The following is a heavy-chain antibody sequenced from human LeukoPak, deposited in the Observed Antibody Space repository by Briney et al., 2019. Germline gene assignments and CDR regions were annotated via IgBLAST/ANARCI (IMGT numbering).Heavy chain of an antibody. CDR3: AREMLGYCSGGSCAFDP. D-gene: IGHD2-15*01. CDR2: INPNSGGT. CDR1: GYTFTGYY. Sequence: ASVKVSCKASGYTFTGYYLHWVRQAPGQGLEWMGRINPNSGGTNYAQKFQGGVTMTRDTSISTAYMELSRLRSDDTAVYYCAREMLGYCSGGSCAFDPWGQGTLVTVSS. J-gene: IGHJ5*02. V-gene: IGHV1-2*06.